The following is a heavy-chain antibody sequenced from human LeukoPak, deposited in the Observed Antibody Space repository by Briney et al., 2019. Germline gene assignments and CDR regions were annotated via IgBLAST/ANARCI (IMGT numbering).Heavy chain of an antibody. J-gene: IGHJ3*02. Sequence: GGSLRLSCAASGFTFSRYWMNWVGQAPGKGLEWVANIKQEGSEKYYVDSVKGRFTISKDNAKNSLDLQMNSLRAEDTAVYYCARVWADAFDIWGQGTMVTVSS. D-gene: IGHD7-27*01. CDR3: ARVWADAFDI. CDR2: IKQEGSEK. CDR1: GFTFSRYW. V-gene: IGHV3-7*01.